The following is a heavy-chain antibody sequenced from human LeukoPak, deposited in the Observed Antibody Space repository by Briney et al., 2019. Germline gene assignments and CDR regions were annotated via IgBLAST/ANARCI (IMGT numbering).Heavy chain of an antibody. Sequence: KPLETLSPTPALSLVSLRTYKWSWIRQPARKRLEWSGRIYTSVSTHYTPPPQSRVTTSLDKSKSQFSLKLSSVAAADTAVYYCARGAAKKAFDIWGQGTMVTVSS. J-gene: IGHJ3*02. D-gene: IGHD2-15*01. V-gene: IGHV4-4*07. CDR1: LVSLRTYK. CDR3: ARGAAKKAFDI. CDR2: IYTSVST.